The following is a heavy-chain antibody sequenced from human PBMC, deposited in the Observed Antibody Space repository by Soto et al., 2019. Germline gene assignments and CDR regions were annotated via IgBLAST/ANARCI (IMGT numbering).Heavy chain of an antibody. CDR3: ETGVFPLDYDDCRGGIDV. J-gene: IGHJ6*02. CDR2: IYYSGST. Sequence: PSETLSLTCTVSGGSISSGGCYWSWIRQHPGKGLEWIGYIYYSGSTYYNPSLKSRVTISVDTSKNQVDLKLSSVSAQETSVYYWETGVFPLDYDDCRGGIDVWGQGTTVTVSS. CDR1: GGSISSGGCY. D-gene: IGHD3-22*01. V-gene: IGHV4-31*03.